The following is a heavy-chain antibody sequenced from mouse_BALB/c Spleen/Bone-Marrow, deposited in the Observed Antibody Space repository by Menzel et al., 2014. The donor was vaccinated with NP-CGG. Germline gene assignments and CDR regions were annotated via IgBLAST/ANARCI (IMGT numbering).Heavy chain of an antibody. D-gene: IGHD2-10*02. J-gene: IGHJ4*01. CDR3: AREGPYGNYAMDY. CDR1: GFSLTGYG. V-gene: IGHV2-6-7*01. CDR2: IWGDGST. Sequence: VKLMESGPGLVAPSQSLSITCTVSGFSLTGYGVNWVRRPPGKGLEWLGMIWGDGSTDYNSALKSRLSISKDNYKSQVFLKMNSLQTDDTARYYCAREGPYGNYAMDYWGQGTSVTVSS.